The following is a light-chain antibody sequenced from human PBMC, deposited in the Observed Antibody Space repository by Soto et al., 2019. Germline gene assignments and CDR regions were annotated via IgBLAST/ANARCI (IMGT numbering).Light chain of an antibody. CDR2: DVS. CDR3: SSYTSSSTRGV. Sequence: QSVLTQPASVSGSPGQSITISCTGTSSDVGGYNYVSWYQQHPGKAPKLMIYDVSNRPSGVSNRFSGSKSGNTASLTISGLQAEDEADYYRSSYTSSSTRGVFGTGTKVTVL. J-gene: IGLJ1*01. CDR1: SSDVGGYNY. V-gene: IGLV2-14*01.